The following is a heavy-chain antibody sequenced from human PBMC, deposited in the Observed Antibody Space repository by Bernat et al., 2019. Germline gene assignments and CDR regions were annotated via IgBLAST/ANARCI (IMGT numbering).Heavy chain of an antibody. D-gene: IGHD3-9*01. J-gene: IGHJ4*02. Sequence: VLLLESGGGLVQPGGSLRLSCAASGFTFSSYAMSWVRQAPGKGLEWVSGISGSGGSTYYADSVKGRFTISRDNSKNTLYLQVNCLRADDTAVYYCAKGMNYDILTGYLYYFDYWGQGALVTVSS. CDR3: AKGMNYDILTGYLYYFDY. V-gene: IGHV3-23*01. CDR2: ISGSGGST. CDR1: GFTFSSYA.